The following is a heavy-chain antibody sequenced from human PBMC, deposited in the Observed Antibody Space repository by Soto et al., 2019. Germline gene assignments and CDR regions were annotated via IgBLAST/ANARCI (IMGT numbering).Heavy chain of an antibody. CDR1: GFIFSDYS. CDR3: ARDSSGRQYYGMDV. CDR2: ITTTSSTM. J-gene: IGHJ6*02. D-gene: IGHD3-22*01. V-gene: IGHV3-48*02. Sequence: PGGSLRLSCTPSGFIFSDYSMNWVRQAPGKGLEWISYITTTSSTMYYADSVKGRFTISRDNAKNSLYLQMNSLRDEDTAVYYCARDSSGRQYYGMDVRGQGTTVTVSS.